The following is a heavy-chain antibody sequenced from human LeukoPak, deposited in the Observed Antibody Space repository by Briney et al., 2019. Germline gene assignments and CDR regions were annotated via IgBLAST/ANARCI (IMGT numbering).Heavy chain of an antibody. CDR2: INPNSGGT. CDR3: ARVGYCTNGVCFGWFDP. D-gene: IGHD2-8*01. J-gene: IGHJ5*02. V-gene: IGHV1-2*06. Sequence: ASVKVSCKASGYTFTGYYMHWVRQAPGQGLEWMGRINPNSGGTNYAQKFQGRVTMTGDTSISTAYMELSRLRSDDTAVYYCARVGYCTNGVCFGWFDPWGQGTLVTVSS. CDR1: GYTFTGYY.